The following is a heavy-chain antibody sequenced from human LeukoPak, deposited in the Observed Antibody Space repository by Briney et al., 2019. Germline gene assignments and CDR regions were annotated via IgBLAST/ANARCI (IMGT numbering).Heavy chain of an antibody. CDR1: GYTFTNYD. V-gene: IGHV1-8*01. D-gene: IGHD7-27*01. CDR3: ASNPPRTGDFNY. J-gene: IGHJ4*02. Sequence: ASVKVSCKTSGYTFTNYDINWVRQATGQGLEWMGWMSPNNGNTGYAQKFQGRVTMTRDTSINTANMELSSLRSEDTAVYYCASNPPRTGDFNYWGQGALVTVSS. CDR2: MSPNNGNT.